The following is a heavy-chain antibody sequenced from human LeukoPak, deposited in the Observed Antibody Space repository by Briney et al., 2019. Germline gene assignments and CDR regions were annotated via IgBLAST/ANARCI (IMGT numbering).Heavy chain of an antibody. V-gene: IGHV3-23*01. CDR2: ISGSGGST. CDR3: AKAFDSGSYLFDY. J-gene: IGHJ4*02. Sequence: WIRQSPGKGLEWVSAISGSGGSTYYADSVKGRFTISRDNSKNTLYLQMNSLRAEDTAVYYCAKAFDSGSYLFDYWGQGTLVTVSS. D-gene: IGHD1-26*01.